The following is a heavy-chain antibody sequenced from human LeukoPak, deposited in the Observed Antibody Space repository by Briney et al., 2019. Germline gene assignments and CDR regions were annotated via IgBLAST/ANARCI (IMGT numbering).Heavy chain of an antibody. CDR1: GGSFSGYY. V-gene: IGHV4-34*01. J-gene: IGHJ5*02. D-gene: IGHD2-2*01. CDR3: ARVVPAASGGQGFGP. CDR2: INHSGST. Sequence: PSETLSLTCAVYGGSFSGYYWSWIRQPPGKGLEWIGEINHSGSTNYNPSLKSRVTISVDTSKNQFSLKLSSVTAADTAVYYCARVVPAASGGQGFGPWGQGTLVTVSS.